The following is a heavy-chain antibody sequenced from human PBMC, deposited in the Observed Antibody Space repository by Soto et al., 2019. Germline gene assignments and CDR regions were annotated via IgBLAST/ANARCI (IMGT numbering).Heavy chain of an antibody. CDR3: TTGSSSKDY. D-gene: IGHD6-13*01. CDR2: IRSESDGGTT. J-gene: IGHJ4*02. Sequence: EVQLVESRGGLVKPGGSLRLTCAAAGFIFNDAWMNWVRQAPGKGLEWVGRIRSESDGGTTDYAAPVKDRFIISREDSKNMVYLQMDSLNTEDTAVYFCTTGSSSKDYWGQGTLVTVSS. V-gene: IGHV3-15*01. CDR1: GFIFNDAW.